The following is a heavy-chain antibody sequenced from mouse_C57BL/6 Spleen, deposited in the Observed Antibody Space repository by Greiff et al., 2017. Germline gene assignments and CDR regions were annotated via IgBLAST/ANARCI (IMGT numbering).Heavy chain of an antibody. J-gene: IGHJ3*01. CDR1: GYTFTSYW. D-gene: IGHD1-1*01. CDR3: ARNGDGSSPFAY. CDR2: IHPNSGST. V-gene: IGHV1-64*01. Sequence: QVQLQQPGAELVKPGASVKLSCTASGYTFTSYWMHWVKQRPGQGLAWIGMIHPNSGSTNYNEKFKSKATLTVDKSSSTAYMQLSSLTSEDSAVYYCARNGDGSSPFAYWGQGTLVTVSA.